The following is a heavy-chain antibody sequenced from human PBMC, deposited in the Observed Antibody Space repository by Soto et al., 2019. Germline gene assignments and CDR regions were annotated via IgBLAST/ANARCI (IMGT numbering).Heavy chain of an antibody. CDR2: INHSGST. Sequence: PSETLSLTCAVYGGSFSGYYWSWIRQPPGKGLEWIGEINHSGSTNYNPSLKSRVTISVDTSKNQFSLKLSSVTAADTAVYYCASSASYPYWGQGTLVTVSS. V-gene: IGHV4-34*01. CDR1: GGSFSGYY. J-gene: IGHJ4*02. D-gene: IGHD3-10*01. CDR3: ASSASYPY.